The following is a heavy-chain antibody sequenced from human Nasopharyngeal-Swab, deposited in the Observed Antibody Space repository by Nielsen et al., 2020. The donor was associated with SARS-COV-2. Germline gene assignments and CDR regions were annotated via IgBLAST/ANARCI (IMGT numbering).Heavy chain of an antibody. CDR3: ARGHLLDDFWSGYYIYKTYYYGMDV. J-gene: IGHJ6*02. D-gene: IGHD3-3*01. V-gene: IGHV4-34*01. CDR2: INHSGST. Sequence: PGKGLEWIGEINHSGSTNYNPSLKSRVTISVDTSKNQFSLKLSSVTAADTAVYYCARGHLLDDFWSGYYIYKTYYYGMDVWGQGTTVTVSS.